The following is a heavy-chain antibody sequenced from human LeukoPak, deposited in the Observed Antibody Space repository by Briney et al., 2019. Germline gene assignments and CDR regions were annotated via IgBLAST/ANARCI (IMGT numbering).Heavy chain of an antibody. V-gene: IGHV4-61*02. CDR2: IYTNGST. CDR3: ARETRYYDSSGYSNWFDP. D-gene: IGHD3-22*01. Sequence: PSETLSLTCTVSGGSISSGSYYWSWIRQPAGKGLEWIGRIYTNGSTNYNPSLKSRVTISVDTSKNQFSLKLSSVTAADTAVYYCARETRYYDSSGYSNWFDPWGQGTLVTVSS. CDR1: GGSISSGSYY. J-gene: IGHJ5*02.